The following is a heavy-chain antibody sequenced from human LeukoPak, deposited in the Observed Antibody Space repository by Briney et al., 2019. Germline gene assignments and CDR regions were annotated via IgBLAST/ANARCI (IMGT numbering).Heavy chain of an antibody. J-gene: IGHJ4*02. CDR1: GYTFTIYD. V-gene: IGHV1-8*01. D-gene: IGHD2-2*01. CDR2: MNPNSGNT. Sequence: ASVKVSCKASGYTFTIYDINWVRQATGQGLEWMGWMNPNSGNTGYAQKFQGRVTMTRNTSISTAYMELSSLRSEDTAVYYCASVGYCSSTSCYGVDYFDYWGQGTLVTVSS. CDR3: ASVGYCSSTSCYGVDYFDY.